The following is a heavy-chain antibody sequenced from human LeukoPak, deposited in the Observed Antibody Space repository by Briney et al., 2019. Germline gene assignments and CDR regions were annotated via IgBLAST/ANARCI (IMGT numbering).Heavy chain of an antibody. J-gene: IGHJ5*02. CDR1: GFTFSSYE. CDR3: ARTKLPCSGGSCYSSNWFDP. Sequence: GGSLRLSCAASGFTFSSYEMNWVRQAPGKGLEWVSYISSSGSTIYYADSVKGRFTIPRDNAKNSLYLQMNSLRAEDTAVYYCARTKLPCSGGSCYSSNWFDPWGQGTLVTVSS. D-gene: IGHD2-15*01. V-gene: IGHV3-48*03. CDR2: ISSSGSTI.